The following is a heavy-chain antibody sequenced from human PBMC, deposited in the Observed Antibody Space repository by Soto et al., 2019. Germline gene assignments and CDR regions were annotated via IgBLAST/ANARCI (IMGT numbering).Heavy chain of an antibody. V-gene: IGHV1-69*08. J-gene: IGHJ6*03. CDR2: IIPILGIA. D-gene: IGHD1-20*01. CDR1: GGTFSSYT. CDR3: ARELSSNWNPPYYYYMDV. Sequence: QVQLVQSGAEVKNPGSSVKVSCKASGGTFSSYTISWVRQAPGQGLEWMGRIIPILGIANYAQKFQGRVTITADKSTSTAYMELSSLRSEDTAVYYCARELSSNWNPPYYYYMDVWGKGTTVTVSS.